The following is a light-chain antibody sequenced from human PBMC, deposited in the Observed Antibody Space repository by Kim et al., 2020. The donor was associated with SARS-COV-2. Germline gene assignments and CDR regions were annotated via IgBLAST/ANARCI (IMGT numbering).Light chain of an antibody. Sequence: SVTISCTGTSSDVGCYNFVSWLQQHPGKAHKLSIYDVNKRPSGFPNRFSGSKSGNTASLTVSGLQAEDEADYYCSSYAGTNNFYVFGTGTKVTVL. CDR1: SSDVGCYNF. J-gene: IGLJ1*01. CDR2: DVN. CDR3: SSYAGTNNFYV. V-gene: IGLV2-8*01.